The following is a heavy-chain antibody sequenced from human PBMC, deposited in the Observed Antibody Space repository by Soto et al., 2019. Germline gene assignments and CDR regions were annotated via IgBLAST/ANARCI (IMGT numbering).Heavy chain of an antibody. CDR1: GFTFSSYA. J-gene: IGHJ6*02. CDR2: ISGSGGST. Sequence: HPGGSLRLSCAASGFTFSSYAMSWVRQAPGKGLEWVSAISGSGGSTYYADSVKGRFTISRDNSKNTLYLQMNSLRAEDTAVYYCAKAPHVDYSSFASYYYGMDVWGQGTTVTVSS. CDR3: AKAPHVDYSSFASYYYGMDV. V-gene: IGHV3-23*01. D-gene: IGHD6-6*01.